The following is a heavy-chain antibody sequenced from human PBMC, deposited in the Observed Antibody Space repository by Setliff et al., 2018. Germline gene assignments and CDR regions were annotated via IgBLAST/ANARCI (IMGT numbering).Heavy chain of an antibody. CDR2: INPGGGSA. CDR3: ARVDYYGSGNYYDH. CDR1: GYTLSRHY. J-gene: IGHJ4*02. D-gene: IGHD3-10*01. Sequence: ASVKVSCKATGYTLSRHYMHWARQAPGQGLEWMGIINPGGGSASIVQKFQGRVTMTSDTSTSTVYMELSSLRSDDTAVCYCARVDYYGSGNYYDHWGQGTLVTVSS. V-gene: IGHV1-46*01.